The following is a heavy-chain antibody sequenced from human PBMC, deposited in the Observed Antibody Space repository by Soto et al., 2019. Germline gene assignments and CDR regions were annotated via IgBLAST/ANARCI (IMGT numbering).Heavy chain of an antibody. D-gene: IGHD2-21*01. Sequence: EVQLVESGGGLVQPGGSLRLSCAVSGFPFSTYSMNWVRQAPGKGLEWVSYILGSGGVTAYADSVRGRFTISRDNAKNSLYLQMNSLTDEDTAVYYCVRDQHYSFDYWGQGNSVTVSS. CDR2: ILGSGGVT. J-gene: IGHJ4*02. CDR1: GFPFSTYS. V-gene: IGHV3-48*02. CDR3: VRDQHYSFDY.